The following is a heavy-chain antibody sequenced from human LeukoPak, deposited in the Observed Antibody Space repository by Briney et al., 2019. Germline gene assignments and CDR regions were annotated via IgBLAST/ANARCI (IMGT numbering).Heavy chain of an antibody. Sequence: PGGSLRLSCAASGFTFSSYSMNWVRQAPGKGLEWVSSISSSSSYIYYADSVKGRFTISRDNAKNSLYLQMNSLRAEDTAVYYCARDQFPDNWNRLQPFDYWGQGTLVTISS. J-gene: IGHJ4*02. CDR1: GFTFSSYS. D-gene: IGHD1-20*01. CDR3: ARDQFPDNWNRLQPFDY. V-gene: IGHV3-21*01. CDR2: ISSSSSYI.